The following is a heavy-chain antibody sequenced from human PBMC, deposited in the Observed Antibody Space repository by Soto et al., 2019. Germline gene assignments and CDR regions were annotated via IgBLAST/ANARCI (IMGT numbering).Heavy chain of an antibody. CDR1: GGSVSSGSYY. CDR3: ARERPYSSGWRWFDP. D-gene: IGHD6-19*01. J-gene: IGHJ5*02. V-gene: IGHV4-61*01. Sequence: QVQLQESGPGLVKPSETLSLTCTVSGGSVSSGSYYWSWIRQPPGKGLEWIGYIYYSGSTNYNPSRESRVTISVDTSKNQFSLKLSSVTAADTAVYYCARERPYSSGWRWFDPWGQGTLVTVSS. CDR2: IYYSGST.